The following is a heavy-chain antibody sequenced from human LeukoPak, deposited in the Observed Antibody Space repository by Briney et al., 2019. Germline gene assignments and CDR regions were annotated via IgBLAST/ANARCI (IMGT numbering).Heavy chain of an antibody. CDR3: YIPYYDTSAYKGY. Sequence: GGSLRLSCAAPGFTFSTYWMSWVRQAPGKGLEWVSAISGSGGSTYYADSVKGRFTISRDDSKNTLYLQMNSLRAEDTAVYYCYIPYYDTSAYKGYWGQGTLVTVSS. CDR1: GFTFSTYW. CDR2: ISGSGGST. J-gene: IGHJ4*02. D-gene: IGHD3-22*01. V-gene: IGHV3-23*01.